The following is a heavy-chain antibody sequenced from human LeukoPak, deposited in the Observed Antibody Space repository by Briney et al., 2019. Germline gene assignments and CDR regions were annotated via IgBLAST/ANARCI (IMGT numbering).Heavy chain of an antibody. Sequence: GESLKISCKGSGYSFTSYWIGWVRQMPGKGLEWMGIIYPGDSDTRYSPSFQGQVTISADKSISTAYLQWSSLKASDTAMYYCARTPSSGWFSSHFDYWGQGTLVTVSS. D-gene: IGHD6-19*01. CDR2: IYPGDSDT. CDR3: ARTPSSGWFSSHFDY. J-gene: IGHJ4*02. CDR1: GYSFTSYW. V-gene: IGHV5-51*01.